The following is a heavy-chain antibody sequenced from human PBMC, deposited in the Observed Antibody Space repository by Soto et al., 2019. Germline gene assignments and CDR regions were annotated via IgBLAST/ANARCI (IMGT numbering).Heavy chain of an antibody. V-gene: IGHV4-59*06. J-gene: IGHJ4*02. D-gene: IGHD6-19*01. CDR3: AQSSGYSFDY. Sequence: NPSETLSLTCTVSGGSISSYYWSWIRQPPGNGLEWIGYIYYSGSTYYSPSLKSRITMSVDTSKNQFSLKLSSVTAADTAVYYCAQSSGYSFDYWGQGTLVTVSS. CDR2: IYYSGST. CDR1: GGSISSYY.